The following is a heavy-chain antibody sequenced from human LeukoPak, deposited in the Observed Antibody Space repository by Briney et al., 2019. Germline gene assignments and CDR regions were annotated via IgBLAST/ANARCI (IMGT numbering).Heavy chain of an antibody. CDR2: IYHSGST. V-gene: IGHV4-4*02. J-gene: IGHJ4*02. CDR3: ASFSDYGVFDY. CDR1: GGSISSSNW. D-gene: IGHD4-17*01. Sequence: PSRTLSLTCAVSGGSISSSNWWSGVRQPLGKGLEWIGEIYHSGSTNYNPSLKSRVTISVDKSKNQFSLKLSSVTAADTAVYYCASFSDYGVFDYWGQGTLVTVSS.